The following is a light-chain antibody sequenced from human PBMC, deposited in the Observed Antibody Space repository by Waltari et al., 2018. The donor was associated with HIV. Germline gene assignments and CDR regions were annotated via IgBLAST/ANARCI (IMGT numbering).Light chain of an antibody. V-gene: IGLV3-1*01. CDR1: MLGDQG. Sequence: SSAVTQPPSVYVSLGQTATITCPGGMLGDQGTCWYQQRPGQSPVLVIYQDNKRPSGIPGRFSGSNSGNTATLTISGTQAMDEADYYCQAWDSSNVIFGGGTKLTVL. CDR2: QDN. J-gene: IGLJ2*01. CDR3: QAWDSSNVI.